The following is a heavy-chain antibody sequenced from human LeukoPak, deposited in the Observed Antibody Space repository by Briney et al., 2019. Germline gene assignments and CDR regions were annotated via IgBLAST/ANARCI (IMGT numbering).Heavy chain of an antibody. V-gene: IGHV3-33*01. J-gene: IGHJ4*02. CDR2: IWYDGSNK. CDR1: GFTFSSYG. CDR3: ARRVTTYFDY. D-gene: IGHD4-17*01. Sequence: GGSLRLSCVVSGFTFSSYGMQWVRQAPGKGLEWVAVIWYDGSNKYYADSVKGRFTISRDNSKNTLYLQMNSLRAEDTAVYYCARRVTTYFDYWGQGTLVTVSS.